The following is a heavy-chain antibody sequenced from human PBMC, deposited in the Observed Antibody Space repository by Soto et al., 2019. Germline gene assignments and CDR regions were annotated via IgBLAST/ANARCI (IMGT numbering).Heavy chain of an antibody. D-gene: IGHD6-6*01. CDR2: ISAYNGNT. Sequence: GASVKVSCEASGYTFTSYGISWVRQAPGQGLEWMGWISAYNGNTNYAQKLQGRVTMTTDTSTSTAYMELRSLRSDDTAVYYCTYSSSSGGFDYWGQGTLVTVSS. J-gene: IGHJ4*02. V-gene: IGHV1-18*01. CDR3: TYSSSSGGFDY. CDR1: GYTFTSYG.